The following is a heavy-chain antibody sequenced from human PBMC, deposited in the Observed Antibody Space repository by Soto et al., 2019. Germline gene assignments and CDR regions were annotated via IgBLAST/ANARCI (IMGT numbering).Heavy chain of an antibody. V-gene: IGHV3-11*01. CDR1: GFTFSDYY. CDR3: ARELVPAAMGVDVFDAFDI. Sequence: GGSLRLSCAASGFTFSDYYMSWIRQAPGKGLEWVSYISSSGSTIYYADSVKGRFTISRDNAKNSLYLQMNSLRAEDTAVYYCARELVPAAMGVDVFDAFDIWGQGTMVTVSS. D-gene: IGHD2-2*01. CDR2: ISSSGSTI. J-gene: IGHJ3*02.